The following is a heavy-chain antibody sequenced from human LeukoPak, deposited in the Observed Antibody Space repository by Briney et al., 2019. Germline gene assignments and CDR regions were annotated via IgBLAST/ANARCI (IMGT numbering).Heavy chain of an antibody. Sequence: SETLSLTCAVYGGSFSGYFWSWVPQSPGKGLECIGEINHGRNANYNPSLKSRVTISVDTSNKQLSLNMTSVTAADTAVYYCARSPLHSGDYRFDLWGQGTLVTVSS. CDR2: INHGRNA. V-gene: IGHV4-34*01. J-gene: IGHJ4*02. CDR1: GGSFSGYF. D-gene: IGHD4-17*01. CDR3: ARSPLHSGDYRFDL.